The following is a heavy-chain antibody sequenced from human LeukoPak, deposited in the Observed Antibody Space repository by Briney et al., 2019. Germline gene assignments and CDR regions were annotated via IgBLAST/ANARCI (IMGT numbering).Heavy chain of an antibody. CDR1: GGSISSYY. V-gene: IGHV4-4*07. J-gene: IGHJ5*02. CDR2: IYTSGST. D-gene: IGHD3-3*01. Sequence: SETLSLXCTVSGGSISSYYWSWIRQPAGKGLEWIGRIYTSGSTNYNPSLKSRVTMSVDTSKNQFSLKLSSVTAADTAVYYCARDDYDFWSGRRENWFDPWGQGTLVTVSS. CDR3: ARDDYDFWSGRRENWFDP.